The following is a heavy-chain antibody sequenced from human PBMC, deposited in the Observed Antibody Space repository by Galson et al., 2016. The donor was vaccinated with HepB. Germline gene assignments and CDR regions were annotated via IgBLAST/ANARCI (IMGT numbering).Heavy chain of an antibody. CDR2: IHPRGGST. D-gene: IGHD4-17*01. V-gene: IGHV1-46*01. Sequence: SVKVSCKASGYTFTNYYIHWVRQASGQGLEWMGRIHPRGGSTIYPQEFQGRLTVTRDTSTTTVYMELSSLRFEDTAVYYCARDGTTEIKYAFDIWGQGTIVTVSS. CDR3: ARDGTTEIKYAFDI. J-gene: IGHJ3*02. CDR1: GYTFTNYY.